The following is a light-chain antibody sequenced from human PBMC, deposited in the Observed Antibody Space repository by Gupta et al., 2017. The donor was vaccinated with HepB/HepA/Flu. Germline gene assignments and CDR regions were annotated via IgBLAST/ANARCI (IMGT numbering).Light chain of an antibody. CDR2: DVS. V-gene: IGLV2-14*03. CDR1: SSDVGGYNY. CDR3: SSYTTSSTLVV. Sequence: QSALTQPASVSGSPGQPITISCTGTSSDVGGYNYVSWYQHHPGKAPKLMIYDVSNRPSGVSNRFSGSKSGNTASLNISGLQAEDEAEYYCSSYTTSSTLVVFGGGTKLTVL. J-gene: IGLJ2*01.